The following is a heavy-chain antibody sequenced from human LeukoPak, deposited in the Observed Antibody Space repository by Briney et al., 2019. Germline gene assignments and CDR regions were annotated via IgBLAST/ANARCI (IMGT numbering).Heavy chain of an antibody. CDR2: MSGNGGSI. CDR3: AKDYDFWSGYYPD. D-gene: IGHD3-3*01. Sequence: GGSLRLSCAASGFTFSGHAMGWVRQAPGKGLEWVSAMSGNGGSIGYADSVKGRFTISRDNSKNTLYLQMNSLRTEDTAVYYCAKDYDFWSGYYPDWGQGTLVTVSS. V-gene: IGHV3-23*01. J-gene: IGHJ4*02. CDR1: GFTFSGHA.